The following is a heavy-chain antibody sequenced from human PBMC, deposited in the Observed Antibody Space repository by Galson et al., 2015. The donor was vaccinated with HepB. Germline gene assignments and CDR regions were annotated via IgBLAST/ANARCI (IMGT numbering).Heavy chain of an antibody. D-gene: IGHD4-17*01. Sequence: PALVKPTQTLTLTCTFSGFSLSTSEEGGGVAWSRQPPGKALEWLALIYWDDDQRYSPSLKNRLTITKDSSKDQVVLIMTKMDPMDTATYYCAHIRDSASVRFDSWGQGTTVTVSS. CDR2: IYWDDDQ. CDR1: GFSLSTSEEG. V-gene: IGHV2-5*02. CDR3: AHIRDSASVRFDS. J-gene: IGHJ4*03.